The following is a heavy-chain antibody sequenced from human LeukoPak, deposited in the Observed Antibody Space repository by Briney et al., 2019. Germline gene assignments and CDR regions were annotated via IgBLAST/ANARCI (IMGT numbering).Heavy chain of an antibody. D-gene: IGHD6-13*01. Sequence: SETLSLTCAVYGGSFSGYYWSWIRQPPGKGLEWIGEINHSGSTNYNPSLKSRVTISVDTSKNQFSLKLSSVTAADTAVYYCARHRWAAAAWFDPWGQGTLVTVSS. CDR3: ARHRWAAAAWFDP. J-gene: IGHJ5*02. CDR2: INHSGST. CDR1: GGSFSGYY. V-gene: IGHV4-34*01.